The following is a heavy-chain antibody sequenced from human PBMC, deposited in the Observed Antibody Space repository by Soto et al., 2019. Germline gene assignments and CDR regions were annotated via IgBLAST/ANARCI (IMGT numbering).Heavy chain of an antibody. D-gene: IGHD2-21*02. J-gene: IGHJ6*02. Sequence: QIQLQESGPGLVRPSQTLSLTCTVSGGSLNSEHYHWTWIRQAPGKGLEWIGYIHYTGSVRYNPSLQSRITMSVDTSRNLFSLNLSSVTAADTAVYFCVREADGGDRDYYGLDVWGRGTMVTVSS. V-gene: IGHV4-30-4*01. CDR3: VREADGGDRDYYGLDV. CDR1: GGSLNSEHYH. CDR2: IHYTGSV.